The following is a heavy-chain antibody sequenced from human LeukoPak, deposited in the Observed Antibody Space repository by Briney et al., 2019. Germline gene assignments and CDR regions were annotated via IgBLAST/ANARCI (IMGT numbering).Heavy chain of an antibody. CDR3: ARETGAAVTRFDY. CDR2: VYHSGST. Sequence: SETLSLTCAVSGGSISSSYWWSWVRQPPGKGLEWIGEVYHSGSTNYYPSLKSRVTISIEKSKNQFSLKLSSVTAADTAVYYCARETGAAVTRFDYWGQGTLVTVSS. CDR1: GGSISSSYW. V-gene: IGHV4-4*02. D-gene: IGHD2-8*02. J-gene: IGHJ4*02.